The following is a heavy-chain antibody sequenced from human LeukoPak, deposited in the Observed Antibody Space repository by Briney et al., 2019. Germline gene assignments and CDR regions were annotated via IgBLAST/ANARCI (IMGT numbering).Heavy chain of an antibody. V-gene: IGHV3-9*01. CDR1: GFTFDDYA. Sequence: GGSLRLSCAASGFTFDDYAMHWVRQAPGKGLEWVSGISWNSGSIGYADSVKGRFTISRDNAKNSLYLQMNSLRAEDTALYYCAKDISGSHGAFDIWGQGTMVNVSS. CDR2: ISWNSGSI. CDR3: AKDISGSHGAFDI. J-gene: IGHJ3*02. D-gene: IGHD1-26*01.